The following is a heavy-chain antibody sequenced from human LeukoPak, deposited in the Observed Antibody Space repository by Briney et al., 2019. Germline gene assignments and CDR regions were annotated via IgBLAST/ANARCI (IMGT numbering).Heavy chain of an antibody. CDR3: ARAQDSCSGSNCYGSFHH. Sequence: GGCLRLSCAASGFIVSSNDMSWVRQAPGEGLEWVSGNGNTGSTHTTNSAKGRFSISRDNSKYALYLQMNSLRAEDAAVYFCARAQDSCSGSNCYGSFHHWGQGTLVIVSS. D-gene: IGHD2-15*01. J-gene: IGHJ1*01. CDR1: GFIVSSND. V-gene: IGHV3-53*01. CDR2: NGNTGST.